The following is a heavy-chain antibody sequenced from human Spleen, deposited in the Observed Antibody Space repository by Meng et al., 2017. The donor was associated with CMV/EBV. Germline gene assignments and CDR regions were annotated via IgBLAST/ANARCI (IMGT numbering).Heavy chain of an antibody. V-gene: IGHV3-30-3*01. CDR2: ISYDGSNK. D-gene: IGHD2-2*01. CDR1: GFTFSSYA. Sequence: GESLKISCGASGFTFSSYAMHWVRQAPGKGLEWVAVISYDGSNKYYADSVKGRFTISRDDSKSIAYLQMNSLKTEDTAVYYCTRVVGSLGPAAIYWFDPWGQGTLVTVSS. J-gene: IGHJ5*02. CDR3: TRVVGSLGPAAIYWFDP.